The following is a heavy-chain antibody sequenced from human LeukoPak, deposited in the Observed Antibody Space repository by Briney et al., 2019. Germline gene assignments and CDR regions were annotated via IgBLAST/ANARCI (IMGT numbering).Heavy chain of an antibody. J-gene: IGHJ5*02. CDR1: GFTLINYY. CDR2: IHPSGGGT. V-gene: IGHV1-46*01. D-gene: IGHD2-15*01. Sequence: ASVKVSCKGSGFTLINYYMHWMRQAPGQGLEWIGAIHPSGGGTSYAPKFQGRVIMTRDTSTSTVYMELGSLRSEDTALYYCVREGGGYCGGGSCFKFDPWGQGTLVIVSS. CDR3: VREGGGYCGGGSCFKFDP.